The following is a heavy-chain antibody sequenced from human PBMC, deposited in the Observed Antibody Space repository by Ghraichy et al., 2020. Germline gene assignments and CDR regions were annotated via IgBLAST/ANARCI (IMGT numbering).Heavy chain of an antibody. CDR3: AKLFPRIVVVPAAGMDV. V-gene: IGHV3-23*01. Sequence: GGSLRLSCAASRFNFSNYAMTWVRQAPGKGLEWVSAISGSGSSTYYADSGKGRFTISRDNSKNTLYLQMNSLRAEDTAVYYCAKLFPRIVVVPAAGMDVWGQGTTVTVSS. D-gene: IGHD2-2*01. J-gene: IGHJ6*02. CDR1: RFNFSNYA. CDR2: ISGSGSST.